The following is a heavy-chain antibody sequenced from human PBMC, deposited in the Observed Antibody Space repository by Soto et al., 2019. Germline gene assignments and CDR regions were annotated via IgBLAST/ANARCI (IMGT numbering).Heavy chain of an antibody. CDR2: IDIAGSTT. Sequence: GGSLRLSCAASGFTFSSYWMHWVRQTPGKGLGWVSRIDIAGSTTTYADSVKGRFTISRDNAKNTLYLQMNSLRAEDTAVYYCARDQTVAGPTTFDYCGQGTLVTVSS. CDR1: GFTFSSYW. D-gene: IGHD6-19*01. J-gene: IGHJ4*02. CDR3: ARDQTVAGPTTFDY. V-gene: IGHV3-74*01.